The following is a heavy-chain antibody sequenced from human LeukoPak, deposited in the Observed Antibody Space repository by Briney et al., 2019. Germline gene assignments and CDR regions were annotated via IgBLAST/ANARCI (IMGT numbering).Heavy chain of an antibody. Sequence: PGGSLRLSCAASGFTFTGYWMSWVRQAPGKGLEWVANIKQDGSEKCYVDSVKGRFTISRDNAKNSLFLQMNSLRAEDTAVYYCARADGDYVFDYWGQGTLVTVSS. CDR1: GFTFTGYW. CDR2: IKQDGSEK. CDR3: ARADGDYVFDY. J-gene: IGHJ4*02. D-gene: IGHD4-17*01. V-gene: IGHV3-7*05.